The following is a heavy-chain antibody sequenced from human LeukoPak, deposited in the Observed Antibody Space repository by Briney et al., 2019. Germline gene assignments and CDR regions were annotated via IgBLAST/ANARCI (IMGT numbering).Heavy chain of an antibody. Sequence: SETLSLTCTVSGGSISSSSYYWGWICQPPAKRLEWIGYIYYSVSTSYSPSLTSRVSLSVDTTKSQLSLKLSSVTAADPAGYYCARVKTDDFWSGYHTNWYFDLWGRGTLVTVSS. D-gene: IGHD3-3*01. V-gene: IGHV4-61*05. J-gene: IGHJ2*01. CDR2: IYYSVST. CDR3: ARVKTDDFWSGYHTNWYFDL. CDR1: GGSISSSSYY.